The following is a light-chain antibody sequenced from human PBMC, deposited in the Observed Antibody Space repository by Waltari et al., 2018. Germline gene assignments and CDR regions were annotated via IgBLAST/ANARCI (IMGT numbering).Light chain of an antibody. Sequence: QLVLTQSPSASASLGASVKLTCTLSSGHSSNVIAWLQQQPEKGPRYLMKVNSAGSHSKGDTIPDRFSGSSSGTEHDLTISSLQSEDEADYYCQTGGHGTWVFGGGTKLTVL. J-gene: IGLJ3*02. CDR2: VNSAGSH. V-gene: IGLV4-69*01. CDR1: SGHSSNV. CDR3: QTGGHGTWV.